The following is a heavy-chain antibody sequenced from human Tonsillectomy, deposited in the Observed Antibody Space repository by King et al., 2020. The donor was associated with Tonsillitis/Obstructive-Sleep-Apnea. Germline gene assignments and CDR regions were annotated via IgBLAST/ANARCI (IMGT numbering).Heavy chain of an antibody. D-gene: IGHD5-18*01. Sequence: VQLVESGGGVVQPGRSLRLSCAASGFTFSSYGMQWVRQAPGKGLEWVAVISYDGNTKYYTDSVRGRFTISRDNSKNTLYLQVNSLRAEDTAVYYCAKEGTAMFARHLACWAQGPLAPVSS. CDR1: GFTFSSYG. CDR2: ISYDGNTK. V-gene: IGHV3-30*18. J-gene: IGHJ4*02. CDR3: AKEGTAMFARHLAC.